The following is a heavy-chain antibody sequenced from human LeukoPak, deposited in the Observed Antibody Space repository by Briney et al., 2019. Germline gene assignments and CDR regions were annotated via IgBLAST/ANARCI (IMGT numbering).Heavy chain of an antibody. CDR3: ARGSRPVYNLLTGKRYFDY. CDR1: GYTFTSYY. V-gene: IGHV1-46*01. J-gene: IGHJ4*02. D-gene: IGHD3-9*01. Sequence: ASVKVSCKASGYTFTSYYMHWVRQAPGQGLEWMGIINPSGGSTTYAQKFRGRLTMTRDMSTSTVYIELSSLRSEDTAVYYCARGSRPVYNLLTGKRYFDYWGQGTLLTVSS. CDR2: INPSGGST.